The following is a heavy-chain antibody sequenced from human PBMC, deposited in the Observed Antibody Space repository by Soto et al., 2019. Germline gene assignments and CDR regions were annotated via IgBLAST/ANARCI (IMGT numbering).Heavy chain of an antibody. CDR1: GYTSTSYY. V-gene: IGHV1-46*01. CDR2: INPSGGST. J-gene: IGHJ4*02. D-gene: IGHD3-22*01. CDR3: AIAYYYDSSGYSHSLPSH. Sequence: ASVKVSCKASGYTSTSYYMHWVRQAPGQGLEWMGIINPSGGSTSYAQKFQGRVTMTRDTSTSTVYMELSSLRSEDTAVYYCAIAYYYDSSGYSHSLPSHWGQGTLVTVSS.